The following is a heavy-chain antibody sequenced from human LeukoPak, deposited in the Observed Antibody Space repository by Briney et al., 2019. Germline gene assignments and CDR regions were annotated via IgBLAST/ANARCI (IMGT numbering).Heavy chain of an antibody. CDR1: GFTFSSNS. CDR3: AKVYCSGGNCYSYFDY. V-gene: IGHV3-23*05. J-gene: IGHJ4*02. Sequence: HPGGSLRLSCAASGFTFSSNSMGWVRQAPGKGLEWVSAINYSGNNTYYADSVKGRFTISRGNSKNTLYLQMHSLRAEDTAIYYCAKVYCSGGNCYSYFDYWGQGTLVTVAS. CDR2: INYSGNNT. D-gene: IGHD2-15*01.